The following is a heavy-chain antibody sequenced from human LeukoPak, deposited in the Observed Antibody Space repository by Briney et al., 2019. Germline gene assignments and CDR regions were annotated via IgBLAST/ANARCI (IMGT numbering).Heavy chain of an antibody. D-gene: IGHD1-1*01. Sequence: SETLSLTCTVSGGSVSSGSYYWSWIRQPPGKGLEWIGYIYYSGSTNYNPSLKSRVTISVDTSKNQFSLKLSSVTAADTAAYYCARGVHQFDYWGQGTLVTVSS. CDR2: IYYSGST. J-gene: IGHJ4*02. V-gene: IGHV4-61*01. CDR3: ARGVHQFDY. CDR1: GGSVSSGSYY.